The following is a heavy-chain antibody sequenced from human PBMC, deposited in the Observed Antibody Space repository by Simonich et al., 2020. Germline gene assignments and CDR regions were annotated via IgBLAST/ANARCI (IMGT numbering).Heavy chain of an antibody. D-gene: IGHD7-27*01. J-gene: IGHJ3*02. CDR2: IISKAYCGTK. CDR3: TGWGNAFDI. CDR1: GFTFGDYA. Sequence: EVQLVESGGGLVQPGRSLRLSCTASGFTFGDYAMSWVRQAPGKGLEGVGFIISKAYCGTKEYAASVKGRFTISRDDSKSIAYLQMNSLKTEDTAVYYCTGWGNAFDIWGQGTMVTVSS. V-gene: IGHV3-49*04.